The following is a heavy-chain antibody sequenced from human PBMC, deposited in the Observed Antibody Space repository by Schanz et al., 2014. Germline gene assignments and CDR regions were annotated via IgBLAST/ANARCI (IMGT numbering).Heavy chain of an antibody. Sequence: QVQLVQSGSELKKPGASVTVSCKASGYTFTSHAMNWMRQAPGQGLEWLGWINPNSGATSSAQKFQGRVTMTRDTSSSTVYMQLSSLTSDDTAIYYCARVTTGYDSWGQGTLVTVSS. CDR1: GYTFTSHA. D-gene: IGHD5-12*01. CDR2: INPNSGAT. V-gene: IGHV1-2*02. CDR3: ARVTTGYDS. J-gene: IGHJ4*02.